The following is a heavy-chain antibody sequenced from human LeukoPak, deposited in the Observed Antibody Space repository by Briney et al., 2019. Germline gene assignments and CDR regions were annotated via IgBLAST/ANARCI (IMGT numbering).Heavy chain of an antibody. J-gene: IGHJ4*02. V-gene: IGHV3-74*01. CDR2: IEGDGNRI. D-gene: IGHD6-19*01. Sequence: PGGSLRLSCAASGFTLSAYWMHWVRQAPGKGLMWVSRIEGDGNRITYADSVKGRFTISRDNAKNTLYLQMNSLRAEDTAVYYCAKDLGYSSGWYYWGQGTLVTVSS. CDR1: GFTLSAYW. CDR3: AKDLGYSSGWYY.